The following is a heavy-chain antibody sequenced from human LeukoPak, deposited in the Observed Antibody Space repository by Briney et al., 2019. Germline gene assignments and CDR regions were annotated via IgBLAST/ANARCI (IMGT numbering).Heavy chain of an antibody. V-gene: IGHV1-69*05. J-gene: IGHJ4*02. Sequence: SVKVSCKASEGTFSSYAISWVRQAPGQGLEWMGRIIPIFGTANYAQKFQGRVTITTDESTSTAYVELSSLRSEDTAVYYCARGRYYDSSGYLDYWGQGTLVTVSS. CDR3: ARGRYYDSSGYLDY. CDR2: IIPIFGTA. CDR1: EGTFSSYA. D-gene: IGHD3-22*01.